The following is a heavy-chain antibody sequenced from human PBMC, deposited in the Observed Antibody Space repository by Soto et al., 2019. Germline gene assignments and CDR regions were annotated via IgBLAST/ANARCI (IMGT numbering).Heavy chain of an antibody. Sequence: PGGSLRLSCTPSGFSFSSFAMTWVRPAPGKGLEWVSAISGSGGSAYSAESVKGRFTISRENSKHTLYLPMNSPRPDDTAVYYCARARGLTFYDILTGHWHPLYYYYGMHVWGEGTTVTVSS. V-gene: IGHV3-23*01. D-gene: IGHD3-9*01. CDR1: GFSFSSFA. CDR3: ARARGLTFYDILTGHWHPLYYYYGMHV. J-gene: IGHJ6*04. CDR2: ISGSGGSA.